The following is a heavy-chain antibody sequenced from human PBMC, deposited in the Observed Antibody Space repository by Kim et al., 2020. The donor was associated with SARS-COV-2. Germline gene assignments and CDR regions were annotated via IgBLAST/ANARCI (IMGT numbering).Heavy chain of an antibody. V-gene: IGHV4-4*07. Sequence: SETLSLTCTVSGGSISSYYWSWIRQPAGKGLEWIGRIYTSGSTNYNPSLKSRVTISVDTSKNQFSLKLSTVTAADPAVYYCAREGGDRHYYYYGMDVWGQGTTVTVSS. D-gene: IGHD3-10*01. CDR3: AREGGDRHYYYYGMDV. J-gene: IGHJ6*02. CDR1: GGSISSYY. CDR2: IYTSGST.